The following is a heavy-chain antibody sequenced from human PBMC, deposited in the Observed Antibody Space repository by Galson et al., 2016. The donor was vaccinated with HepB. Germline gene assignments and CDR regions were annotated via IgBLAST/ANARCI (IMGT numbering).Heavy chain of an antibody. Sequence: SVKVSCKASGFTLTSYAIKWVRQAPGQRLEWMGWINVGNGNTKYSEKFQGRVTITRDTSASTVYMELSILRSEDTAVYYCAREHDIWTSYAFDIWGQGTMITVSS. J-gene: IGHJ3*02. CDR3: AREHDIWTSYAFDI. CDR2: INVGNGNT. D-gene: IGHD3/OR15-3a*01. CDR1: GFTLTSYA. V-gene: IGHV1-3*01.